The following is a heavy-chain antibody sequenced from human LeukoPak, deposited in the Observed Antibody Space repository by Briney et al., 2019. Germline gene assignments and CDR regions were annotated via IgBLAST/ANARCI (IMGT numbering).Heavy chain of an antibody. CDR2: MNPNSGNT. Sequence: GASVKVSCKASGYTFTSYGISWVRQATGQGLEWMGWMNPNSGNTGYAQKFQGRVTMTRNTSISTAYMELSSLRSEDTAVYYCARGGEDCGGDCYSKDYWGQGTLVTVSS. V-gene: IGHV1-8*02. J-gene: IGHJ4*02. D-gene: IGHD2-21*02. CDR3: ARGGEDCGGDCYSKDY. CDR1: GYTFTSYG.